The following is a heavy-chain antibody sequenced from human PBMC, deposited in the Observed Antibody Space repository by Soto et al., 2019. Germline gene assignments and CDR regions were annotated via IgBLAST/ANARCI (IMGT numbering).Heavy chain of an antibody. V-gene: IGHV3-66*01. CDR1: GFTFSGYY. D-gene: IGHD2-2*01. CDR2: IYSGGST. CDR3: ARDLAPADYFYYGMDV. Sequence: GGSLRLSCAASGFTFSGYYMSWVRQAPGKGLEWVSIIYSGGSTYYADSVKGRFTVSRDNSKNTLYLQMNSLRAEDTAVYYCARDLAPADYFYYGMDVWGQGTTVTVSS. J-gene: IGHJ6*02.